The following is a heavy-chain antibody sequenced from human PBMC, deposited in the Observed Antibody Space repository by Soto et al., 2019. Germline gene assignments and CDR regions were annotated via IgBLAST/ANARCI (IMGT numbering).Heavy chain of an antibody. CDR3: AKGGSIAARLFDY. Sequence: PGGSLRLSCAACGFTFCSYAMSWVRQAPGKGLEWVSAISGSGGSTYDADSVKGRFTISRDNSKNTLYLQMNSLRAEDTAVYYCAKGGSIAARLFDYWGQGTLVTVSS. CDR1: GFTFCSYA. CDR2: ISGSGGST. J-gene: IGHJ4*02. D-gene: IGHD6-6*01. V-gene: IGHV3-23*01.